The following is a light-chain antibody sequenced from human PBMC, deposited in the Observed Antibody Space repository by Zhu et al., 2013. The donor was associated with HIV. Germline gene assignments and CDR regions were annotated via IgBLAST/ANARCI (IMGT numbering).Light chain of an antibody. CDR3: SSYTSNITLL. V-gene: IGLV1-47*02. Sequence: QSVLTQPPSASGTPGQRVTISCSGSSSNIANNYVYWYQQLPGTAPKLLIYGNSNRPSGVSNRFSGSKSGNTASLTISGLQAEDEADYYCSSYTSNITLLFGGGTKLTVL. CDR2: GNS. CDR1: SSNIANNY. J-gene: IGLJ2*01.